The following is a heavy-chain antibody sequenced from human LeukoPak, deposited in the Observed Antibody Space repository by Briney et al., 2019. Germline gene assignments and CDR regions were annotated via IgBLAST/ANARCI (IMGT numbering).Heavy chain of an antibody. V-gene: IGHV4-34*01. CDR1: GGSFSGYY. D-gene: IGHD2-2*02. Sequence: SQTLSLTCAVYGGSFSGYYWSWIRQPPGKGLEWIEEINLSGSANYNPSLKSRVTISVDTSKNQFSLKLSSVTAADTAVYYGARVDCSSTSCYRDAEYFHHWGPGTLVTVSS. J-gene: IGHJ1*01. CDR2: INLSGSA. CDR3: ARVDCSSTSCYRDAEYFHH.